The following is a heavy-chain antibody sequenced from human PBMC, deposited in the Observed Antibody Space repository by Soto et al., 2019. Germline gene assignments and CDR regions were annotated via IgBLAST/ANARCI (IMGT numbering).Heavy chain of an antibody. CDR2: ISLSGGGT. V-gene: IGHV3-23*01. CDR3: AKEDSGLRIFDY. Sequence: PGGSLRLSCAASGFTFSSYVMSWVRQAPGKGLEWVSVISLSGGGTYYADSVKGRSTISRDDSKNTLYLQMNSLRAEDAAIYYCAKEDSGLRIFDYWGQGTLVTVSS. J-gene: IGHJ4*02. CDR1: GFTFSSYV. D-gene: IGHD4-17*01.